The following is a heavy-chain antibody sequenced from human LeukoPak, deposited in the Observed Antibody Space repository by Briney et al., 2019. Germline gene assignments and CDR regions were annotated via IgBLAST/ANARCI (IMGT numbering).Heavy chain of an antibody. J-gene: IGHJ4*02. V-gene: IGHV3-23*01. D-gene: IGHD6-13*01. Sequence: PGGSLRLSCAASGFTFSSYSMNWVRQAPGKGLEWVSAISSSGGNTFYADSVKGRFTVSRDNSKDTLFLQMNSLRADDTAVYYCARSLAAAGTGFDYWGQGTLVTVSS. CDR2: ISSSGGNT. CDR1: GFTFSSYS. CDR3: ARSLAAAGTGFDY.